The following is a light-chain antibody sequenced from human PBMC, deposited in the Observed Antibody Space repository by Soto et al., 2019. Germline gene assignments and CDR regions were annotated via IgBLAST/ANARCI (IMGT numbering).Light chain of an antibody. Sequence: EIVMTQSPATLSVSPGGRATLSCRASQSVGSRLAWYQQKPGQAPRLLIYGASTRATSIPARFSGSGSGTEFTLTISSLQSADFAVYYCQQYNDRPLTFGGGAKVEI. J-gene: IGKJ4*01. CDR1: QSVGSR. V-gene: IGKV3-15*01. CDR2: GAS. CDR3: QQYNDRPLT.